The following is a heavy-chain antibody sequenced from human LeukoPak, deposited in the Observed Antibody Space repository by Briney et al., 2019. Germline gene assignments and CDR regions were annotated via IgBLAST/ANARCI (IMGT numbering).Heavy chain of an antibody. J-gene: IGHJ4*02. CDR3: VRRQWGTNADYQYYFDY. CDR2: IYPGDSDT. Sequence: PGESLKISCKGSGYIFTTSWIGWVRQMPGKGLEWMGTIYPGDSDTRYSPSFQGQVTISADKSISTAYLQWSSLKASDSAMYYCVRRQWGTNADYQYYFDYWGQGTLVTVSS. CDR1: GYIFTTSW. V-gene: IGHV5-51*03. D-gene: IGHD4-17*01.